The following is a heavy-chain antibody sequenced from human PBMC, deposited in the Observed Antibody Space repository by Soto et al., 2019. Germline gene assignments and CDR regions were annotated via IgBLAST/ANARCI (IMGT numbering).Heavy chain of an antibody. CDR1: GGSFSGYY. CDR2: INHSGST. J-gene: IGHJ6*02. D-gene: IGHD3-3*01. V-gene: IGHV4-34*01. Sequence: SETLSLTCAVYGGSFSGYYWSWIRQPPGKGLEWIGEINHSGSTNYNPSLKSRVTISVDTSKNQFSLKLSSVTAADTAVYYCARGGFHQDFWSGYSYYYGMDVWGQGTTVTVSS. CDR3: ARGGFHQDFWSGYSYYYGMDV.